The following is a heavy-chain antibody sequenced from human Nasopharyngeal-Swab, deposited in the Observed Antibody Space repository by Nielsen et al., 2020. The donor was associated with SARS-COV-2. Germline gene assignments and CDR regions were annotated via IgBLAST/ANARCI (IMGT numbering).Heavy chain of an antibody. J-gene: IGHJ4*02. Sequence: GGSLRLSCAASAFTFGTYSMNWVRQAQGQGLEWVSSISGSSTSIYYADSVKGRFTISRDNAKNSLYLQMNSLRAEDTAVYFCARDRDSGYDRQFDYWGQGTLVTVSS. D-gene: IGHD5-12*01. V-gene: IGHV3-21*03. CDR3: ARDRDSGYDRQFDY. CDR1: AFTFGTYS. CDR2: ISGSSTSI.